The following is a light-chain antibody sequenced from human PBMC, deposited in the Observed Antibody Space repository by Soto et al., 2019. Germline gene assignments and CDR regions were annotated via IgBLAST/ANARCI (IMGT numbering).Light chain of an antibody. CDR1: MRDLGACIL. V-gene: IGLV2-14*01. CDR2: EFR. Sequence: QSVLTQPASVSGSPGQSVTISRAGRMRDLGACILVSWDQEPPGNAPRLILYEFRDRPSGIPLRFPSSNSGNAASLTSSELQAEDEAHCYCYYFTSRSTLIFGGGTKVTVL. J-gene: IGLJ2*01. CDR3: YYFTSRSTLI.